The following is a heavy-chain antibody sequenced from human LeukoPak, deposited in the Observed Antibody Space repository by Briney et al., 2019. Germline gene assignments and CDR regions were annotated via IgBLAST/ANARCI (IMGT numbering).Heavy chain of an antibody. Sequence: AGGSLRLSCAASGFTFSSYAMHWVRQAPGKGLEWVAVISYDGSNKYYADSVKGRFTISRDNSKNTLYLQMNSLRAEDTAVCYCARDTEAAGSFPPDYWGQGTLVTVSS. J-gene: IGHJ4*02. CDR3: ARDTEAAGSFPPDY. D-gene: IGHD6-13*01. CDR1: GFTFSSYA. CDR2: ISYDGSNK. V-gene: IGHV3-30*04.